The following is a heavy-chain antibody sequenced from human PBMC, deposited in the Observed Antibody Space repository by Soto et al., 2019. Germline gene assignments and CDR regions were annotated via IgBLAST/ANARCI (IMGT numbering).Heavy chain of an antibody. D-gene: IGHD3-22*01. V-gene: IGHV1-69*13. CDR2: IIPIFSTP. J-gene: IGHJ5*02. CDR3: ARPIQYYFDTSAQSAWFDP. Sequence: SVKVSCKTSGGTFGSYAISWVRQAPGQGLEWMGGIIPIFSTPNYAQKFQGRVTITADESTSTAYMELSSLRSEDTAVYYCARPIQYYFDTSAQSAWFDPWGQGTLVTV. CDR1: GGTFGSYA.